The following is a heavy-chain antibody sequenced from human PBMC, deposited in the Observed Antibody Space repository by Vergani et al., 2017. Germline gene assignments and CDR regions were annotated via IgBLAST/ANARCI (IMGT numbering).Heavy chain of an antibody. D-gene: IGHD2-15*01. CDR1: GFMFNNYN. CDR2: ISTRSSYT. Sequence: EVQLVESGGGLVKPGGSLTLSCAASGFMFNNYNLNWVRQVPGKVLEWVSTISTRSSYTHYADSVRGRFTISRDDAQNSLYLQMNSLRAEDAAVYYCATSGTIHIVVAASDNEAFDMWGQGTVVTVSS. CDR3: ATSGTIHIVVAASDNEAFDM. V-gene: IGHV3-21*01. J-gene: IGHJ3*02.